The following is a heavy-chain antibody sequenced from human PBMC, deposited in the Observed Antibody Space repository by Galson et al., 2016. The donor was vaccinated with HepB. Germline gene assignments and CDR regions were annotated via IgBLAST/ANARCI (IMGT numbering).Heavy chain of an antibody. Sequence: SLRLSCAASGFTFSDYYMSWIRQAPGKGLEWVSYISSNYNYTNYANSVKGRFTISRDNAKNSLYLRMNSLRAEDTAVYYCARRNWNDAFDIWGQGTMVSVSS. V-gene: IGHV3-11*06. CDR2: ISSNYNYT. J-gene: IGHJ3*02. D-gene: IGHD1-1*01. CDR1: GFTFSDYY. CDR3: ARRNWNDAFDI.